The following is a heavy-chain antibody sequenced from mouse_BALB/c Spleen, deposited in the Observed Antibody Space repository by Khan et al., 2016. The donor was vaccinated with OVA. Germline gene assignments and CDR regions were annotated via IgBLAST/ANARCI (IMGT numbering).Heavy chain of an antibody. Sequence: EVELVESGPSLVKPSQTLFLTCSVTGDSITTGYWNWIRKFPGNKLEYMGYIIYTGYTYYNPSLKSRISITRHTSNNQYYLQLNSVTDEDTATYYCARSTYRYAFVYWGQGTLVTVSA. CDR3: ARSTYRYAFVY. CDR1: GDSITTGY. J-gene: IGHJ3*01. V-gene: IGHV3-8*02. D-gene: IGHD2-14*01. CDR2: IIYTGYT.